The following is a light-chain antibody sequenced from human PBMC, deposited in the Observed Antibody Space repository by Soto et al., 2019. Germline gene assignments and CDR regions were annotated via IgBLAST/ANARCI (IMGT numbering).Light chain of an antibody. V-gene: IGLV2-14*01. CDR2: DVS. CDR3: STYTSSSTLV. CDR1: RSDVGGYNY. Sequence: QSALTEPASVSGSPGQSITISCTGTRSDVGGYNYVSWYQQHPGKAPKLMIYDVSNRPSGVSTRFSGSKSGNTASLTISGLQAEDEADYSCSTYTSSSTLVFGGGTKVTVL. J-gene: IGLJ2*01.